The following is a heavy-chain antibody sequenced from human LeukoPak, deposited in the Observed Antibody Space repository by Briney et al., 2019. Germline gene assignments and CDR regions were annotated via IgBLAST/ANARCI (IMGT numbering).Heavy chain of an antibody. Sequence: PAGSLRLSCAASGFTFSSHVMSWVRQAPGKGLEWVSDISSSGDSTHYADSVKGRFTISRDNSKNTLFLQMNSLRAEDTAVYYCAKRAVGAAYYFDYWGQGTLVTVSS. CDR2: ISSSGDST. CDR1: GFTFSSHV. V-gene: IGHV3-23*01. CDR3: AKRAVGAAYYFDY. J-gene: IGHJ4*02. D-gene: IGHD2-15*01.